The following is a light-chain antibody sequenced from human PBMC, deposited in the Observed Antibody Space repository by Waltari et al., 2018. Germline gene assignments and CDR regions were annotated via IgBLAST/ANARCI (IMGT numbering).Light chain of an antibody. CDR1: QRLDNY. Sequence: DIQMTQSPSSLSASVGDRVTITCRASQRLDNYVNWYQQRPGNAPKLLIFAASRLQSGVPARFRGSGSGTEFTLSISTLQPEDFATYFCQQSDSVPRTFGQGTRVEI. J-gene: IGKJ1*01. V-gene: IGKV1-39*01. CDR3: QQSDSVPRT. CDR2: AAS.